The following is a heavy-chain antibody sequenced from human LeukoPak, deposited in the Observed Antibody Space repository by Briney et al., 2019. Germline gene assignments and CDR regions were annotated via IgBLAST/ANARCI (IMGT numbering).Heavy chain of an antibody. V-gene: IGHV4-59*01. D-gene: IGHD6-13*01. CDR1: GGSISSYY. J-gene: IGHJ5*02. CDR3: ARVGQQLVFLP. CDR2: IYYSGST. Sequence: PSETLSLTCTVSGGSISSYYWSWIRQPPGKGLEWIGYIYYSGSTNYNPSLKSRVTISVDTSKNQFSLKLSSVSAADTAVYYCARVGQQLVFLPWGQGTQVTVSS.